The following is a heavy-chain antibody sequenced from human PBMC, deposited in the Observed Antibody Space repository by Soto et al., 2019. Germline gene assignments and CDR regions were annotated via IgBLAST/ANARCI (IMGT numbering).Heavy chain of an antibody. CDR3: ARDRTVTTSRAFDI. CDR1: GFTVSSNY. CDR2: IYSGGST. Sequence: EVQLVETGGGLIQPGGSLRLSCVASGFTVSSNYMSWVRQAPGKGLEWVSVIYSGGSTYYADSVKGRFTISRDNSKNTLYLQMNSLRAEDTAVYYCARDRTVTTSRAFDIWGQGTMVTVSS. J-gene: IGHJ3*02. V-gene: IGHV3-53*02. D-gene: IGHD4-17*01.